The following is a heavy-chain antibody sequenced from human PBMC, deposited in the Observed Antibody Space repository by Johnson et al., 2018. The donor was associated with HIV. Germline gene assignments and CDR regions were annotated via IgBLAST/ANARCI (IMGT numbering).Heavy chain of an antibody. J-gene: IGHJ3*02. CDR2: IKQDGSEK. CDR1: GVTVSNNY. CDR3: ARAPWVVAATSPVAFDI. Sequence: VQLVESGGGLVQRGGSLRLSCVASGVTVSNNYMIWVRQAPGKGLEWVANIKQDGSEKSYVDSVKGRFTISRDNDKNSLYLQMNSLRAEDTAGYYCARAPWVVAATSPVAFDIWGQGTMVTVSS. D-gene: IGHD2-15*01. V-gene: IGHV3-7*01.